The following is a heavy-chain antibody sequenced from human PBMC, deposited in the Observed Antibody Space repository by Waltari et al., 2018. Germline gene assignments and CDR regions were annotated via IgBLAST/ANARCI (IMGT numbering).Heavy chain of an antibody. CDR1: GFTVSSNS. J-gene: IGHJ4*02. CDR3: ARDSSTGWYHGY. CDR2: IYSGGST. D-gene: IGHD6-19*01. Sequence: EVQLVESGGGLVQPGGSLRLSCAASGFTVSSNSMSWVRQAPGKGLEWFSVIYSGGSTDDADSVKGRFTISRDNSKNTLYLQMNSLRPEDTAVYYWARDSSTGWYHGYWGQGTLVTVSS. V-gene: IGHV3-66*02.